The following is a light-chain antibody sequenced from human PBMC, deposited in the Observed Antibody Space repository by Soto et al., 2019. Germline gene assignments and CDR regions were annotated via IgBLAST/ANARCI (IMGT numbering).Light chain of an antibody. J-gene: IGKJ1*01. CDR2: GAS. CDR3: QQYGSSPQT. Sequence: ELVLTQSGGTLSLTRGERATLCCRASQSVSSSYLAWYQQKPGQAPRLLIYGASSRATGIPDRFSGSGSGTDFTLTISRLEPEDFAVYYCQQYGSSPQTFGQGTKVDIK. V-gene: IGKV3-20*01. CDR1: QSVSSSY.